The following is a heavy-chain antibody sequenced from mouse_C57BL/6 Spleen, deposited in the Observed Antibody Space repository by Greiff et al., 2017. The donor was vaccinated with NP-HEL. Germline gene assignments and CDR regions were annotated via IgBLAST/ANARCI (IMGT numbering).Heavy chain of an antibody. V-gene: IGHV5-17*01. CDR2: ISSGSSTI. CDR3: AREGYYAMDY. Sequence: EVKLVESGGGLVKPGGSLKLSCAASGFTFSDYGMHWVRQAPEKGLEWVAYISSGSSTIYYADTVKGRFTISRDNAKNTLFLQMTSLRSEDTAMYYCAREGYYAMDYWGQGTSVTVSS. J-gene: IGHJ4*01. CDR1: GFTFSDYG.